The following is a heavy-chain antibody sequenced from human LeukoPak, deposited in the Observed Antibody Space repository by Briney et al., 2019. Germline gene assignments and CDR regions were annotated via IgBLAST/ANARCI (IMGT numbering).Heavy chain of an antibody. J-gene: IGHJ4*02. V-gene: IGHV1-18*01. D-gene: IGHD3-10*01. CDR1: GYTFTSYG. Sequence: ASVKVSCKASGYTFTSYGISWVRQAPGQGLEWMGWISAYNGNTNYAQKLQGRVTMTADTSTDTVYMELSSLRSEDTAVYYCATEGKMVRGLYTDYWGQGTLVTVSS. CDR2: ISAYNGNT. CDR3: ATEGKMVRGLYTDY.